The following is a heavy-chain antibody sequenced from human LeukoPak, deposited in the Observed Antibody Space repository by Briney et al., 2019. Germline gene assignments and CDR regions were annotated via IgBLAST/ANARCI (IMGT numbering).Heavy chain of an antibody. CDR3: AKSGYGEPRWFDP. D-gene: IGHD4-17*01. CDR1: GFTFSSYA. V-gene: IGHV3-23*01. Sequence: AGGSLRLSCAASGFTFSSYAMSWVRQAPGKGLEWVSAISGSGGSTYYADSVKGRFTISRDDPKNTLYLQMNSLRAEDTAVYYCAKSGYGEPRWFDPWGQGTLVTVSS. J-gene: IGHJ5*02. CDR2: ISGSGGST.